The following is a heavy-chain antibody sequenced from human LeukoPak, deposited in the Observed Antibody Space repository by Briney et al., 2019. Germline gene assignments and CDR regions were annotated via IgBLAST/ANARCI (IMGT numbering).Heavy chain of an antibody. J-gene: IGHJ6*02. V-gene: IGHV3-30-3*01. D-gene: IGHD3-9*01. CDR3: TRDLMDYDVSTGLHHYYMDV. CDR1: GFTFSSYA. CDR2: ISYDGSNK. Sequence: GGSLRLSCAASGFTFSSYAMHWVRQAPGKGLEWVAVISYDGSNKYYADSVKGRFTISRDNSKNTLYLQMNSLRAEDTAVYYCTRDLMDYDVSTGLHHYYMDVWGQGTTVTVSS.